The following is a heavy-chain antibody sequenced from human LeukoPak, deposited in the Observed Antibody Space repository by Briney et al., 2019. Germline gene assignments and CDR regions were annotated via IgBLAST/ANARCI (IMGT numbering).Heavy chain of an antibody. Sequence: GGSLRLSCAASGFTFSGSAMHWVRQAPGKGRGGVGRIRSKGNSYATAYAASVTGRFTISRDDSKNTAYLQMNSLKTEDTAVYYCTSVQGSSGLLDYWGQGTLVIVSS. CDR3: TSVQGSSGLLDY. CDR2: IRSKGNSYAT. J-gene: IGHJ4*02. CDR1: GFTFSGSA. D-gene: IGHD3-22*01. V-gene: IGHV3-73*01.